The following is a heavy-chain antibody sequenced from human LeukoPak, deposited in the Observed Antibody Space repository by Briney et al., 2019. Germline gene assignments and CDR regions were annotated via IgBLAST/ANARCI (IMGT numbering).Heavy chain of an antibody. Sequence: PGGSLRLSCAASGFTFGSYAMGWVRQAPGKGLEWVSAITASGGNTYYADSVKGRFTISRDNSKNTLYLQVNSLRAEDTAVYYCAKGNGYSYGRYYFDYWGQGTLDTVSS. D-gene: IGHD5-18*01. J-gene: IGHJ4*02. CDR3: AKGNGYSYGRYYFDY. V-gene: IGHV3-23*01. CDR2: ITASGGNT. CDR1: GFTFGSYA.